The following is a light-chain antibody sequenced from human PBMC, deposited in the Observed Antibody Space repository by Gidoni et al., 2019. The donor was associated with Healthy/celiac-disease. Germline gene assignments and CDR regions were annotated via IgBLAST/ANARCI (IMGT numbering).Light chain of an antibody. CDR2: DTS. CDR1: QSVSSY. J-gene: IGKJ5*01. CDR3: QQRSNWPPRVT. V-gene: IGKV3-11*01. Sequence: EIVLTQSPATLSLSPGERATLSCTASQSVSSYFACYQQKPGQAPRLLIYDTSNRATGIPARFSGSGSGTDFTLTISSLEPEDFAVYYCQQRSNWPPRVTFGQGTRLEIK.